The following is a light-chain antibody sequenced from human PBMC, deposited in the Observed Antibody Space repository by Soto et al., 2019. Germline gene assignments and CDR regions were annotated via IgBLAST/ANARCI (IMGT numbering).Light chain of an antibody. CDR2: GAS. J-gene: IGKJ4*01. Sequence: EIVMTQSPATLSVSPGERATLSCRASQSVTTNLAWYQQKPGQAPRLLIYGASTRATDIPDRYSASGSGTEFTLTISSLQAEDFAVYYCQQYNNWPPLTFGGGTKVEIK. CDR3: QQYNNWPPLT. V-gene: IGKV3-15*01. CDR1: QSVTTN.